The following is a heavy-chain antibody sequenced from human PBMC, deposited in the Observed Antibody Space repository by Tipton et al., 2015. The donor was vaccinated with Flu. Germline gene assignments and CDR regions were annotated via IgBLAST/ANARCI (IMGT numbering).Heavy chain of an antibody. CDR3: ARVSRGGFDL. J-gene: IGHJ5*02. V-gene: IGHV4-59*01. CDR1: GESISDYY. Sequence: TLSLTCTVSGESISDYYWSWIRQSPGKGLEYIGDIYYTGSTTYNPSLKSRVTISVDTSKSQLSLNLYSMTAADTAVYYCARVSRGGFDLWGQEALVTVSS. CDR2: IYYTGST.